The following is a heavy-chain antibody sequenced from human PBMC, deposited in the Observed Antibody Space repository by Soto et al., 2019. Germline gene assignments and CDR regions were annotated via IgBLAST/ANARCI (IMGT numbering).Heavy chain of an antibody. Sequence: PGGSLRLSCAASGFTFSSYSMNWVRQAPGRGLEWVSYISSSSNTIYYADSVKGRFTISRDNANNSLYLQMNSLRDEDTAVYYCVRGEGYLVMIFGVAYWGQGTTVTVSS. CDR3: VRGEGYLVMIFGVAY. D-gene: IGHD3-3*01. J-gene: IGHJ6*02. V-gene: IGHV3-48*02. CDR1: GFTFSSYS. CDR2: ISSSSNTI.